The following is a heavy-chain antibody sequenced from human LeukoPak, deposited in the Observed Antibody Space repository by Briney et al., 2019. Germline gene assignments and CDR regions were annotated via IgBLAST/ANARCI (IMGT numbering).Heavy chain of an antibody. V-gene: IGHV3-30*18. CDR2: ISYDGSNK. Sequence: HPGGSLRLSCAASGFTFSSYGRHWVRQAPGKGLEWVAVISYDGSNKYYADSVKGRFTISRDNSKNTLYLQMNSLRAEDTAVYYCAKDLRPVGAPPHHDAFDIWGQGTMVTVSS. CDR3: AKDLRPVGAPPHHDAFDI. CDR1: GFTFSSYG. J-gene: IGHJ3*02. D-gene: IGHD1-26*01.